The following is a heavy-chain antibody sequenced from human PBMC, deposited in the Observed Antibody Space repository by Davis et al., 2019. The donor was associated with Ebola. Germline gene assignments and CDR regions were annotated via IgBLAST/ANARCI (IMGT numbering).Heavy chain of an antibody. Sequence: GESLKISCAASGFTFSSYGMHWVRQAPGKGLEWVASISSDGGIEYYTESVKGRFTISRDNSKNMLYLQMNSLRAEDTAVYYCARDGLVVITADKWGTFDIWGQGTMVTASS. CDR2: ISSDGGIE. CDR1: GFTFSSYG. V-gene: IGHV3-30*03. CDR3: ARDGLVVITADKWGTFDI. D-gene: IGHD2-15*01. J-gene: IGHJ3*02.